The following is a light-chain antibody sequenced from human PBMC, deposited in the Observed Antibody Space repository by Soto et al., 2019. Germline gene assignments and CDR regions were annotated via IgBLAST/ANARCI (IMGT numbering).Light chain of an antibody. CDR2: QGS. V-gene: IGLV3-1*01. CDR1: KLGDKY. CDR3: QAWDRSTLVV. J-gene: IGLJ2*01. Sequence: SYELTQPPSVPVSPGQTASITCSGDKLGDKYPSWYQQKPGQSPVLVIYQGSKRPSGIPERFSGSNSGNTATLTISGTQAMDEADYFCQAWDRSTLVVFGGGTKLTVL.